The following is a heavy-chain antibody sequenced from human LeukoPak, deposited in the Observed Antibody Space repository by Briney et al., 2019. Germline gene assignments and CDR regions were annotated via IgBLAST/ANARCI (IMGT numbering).Heavy chain of an antibody. Sequence: SETLSLTCAVYGGSFSGYYWSWIRQPPGKGLEWIGEINHSGSTNYNPSLKSRVTISVDTSKNQFSLKLSSVTATDTAVYYCARRGAADWFDPWGQGTLVTVSS. CDR3: ARRGAADWFDP. CDR2: INHSGST. V-gene: IGHV4-34*01. J-gene: IGHJ5*02. CDR1: GGSFSGYY. D-gene: IGHD2-15*01.